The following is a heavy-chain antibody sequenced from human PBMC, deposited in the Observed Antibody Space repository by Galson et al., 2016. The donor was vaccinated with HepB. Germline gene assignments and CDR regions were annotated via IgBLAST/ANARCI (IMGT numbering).Heavy chain of an antibody. J-gene: IGHJ5*02. CDR1: GFGFSHAW. D-gene: IGHD3-3*01. CDR3: TVGATYDFWSGYYMLDP. Sequence: SCATSGFGFSHAWMHWVRQAPGKGLEWVGRIKSKNDGETTHYAAPVKGRFAISRDDSKNMLYLQINSLKTEDTAVYYCTVGATYDFWSGYYMLDPWGQGTLVTVS. CDR2: IKSKNDGETT. V-gene: IGHV3-15*07.